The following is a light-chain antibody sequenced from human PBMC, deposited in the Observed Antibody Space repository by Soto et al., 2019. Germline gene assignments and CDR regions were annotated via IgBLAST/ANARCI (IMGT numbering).Light chain of an antibody. CDR3: QQYNIWPWT. V-gene: IGKV3-15*01. CDR1: QSVTSN. Sequence: EMALTQSPATLAVSPGERVTLSCRASQSVTSNLAWYQQKPGQAPRLLIYRASTRATGIPARFSGSGSGTEFTLTISSLQSEDFALYYCQQYNIWPWTFGQGTKVEIK. CDR2: RAS. J-gene: IGKJ1*01.